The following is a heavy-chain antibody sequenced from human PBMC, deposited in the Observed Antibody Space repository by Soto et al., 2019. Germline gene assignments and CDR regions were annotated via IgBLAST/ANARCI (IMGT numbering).Heavy chain of an antibody. J-gene: IGHJ6*02. Sequence: GASVKVSCKASGGTFSSYAISWVRQAPGQGLEWMGGIIPIFGTANYAQKFQGRVTITADESTSTAYMELSSLRSEDTAVYYCARVEPGVSGSYYNEPKGPKEYSYGMDVWAQGTTVPVSS. V-gene: IGHV1-69*13. D-gene: IGHD3-10*01. CDR2: IIPIFGTA. CDR3: ARVEPGVSGSYYNEPKGPKEYSYGMDV. CDR1: GGTFSSYA.